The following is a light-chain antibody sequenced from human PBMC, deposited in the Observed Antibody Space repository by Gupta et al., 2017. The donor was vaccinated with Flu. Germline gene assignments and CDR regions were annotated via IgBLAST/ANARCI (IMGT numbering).Light chain of an antibody. CDR2: MVS. Sequence: GAHGKPASTSGRASQSRVYSDGNTVLKWFHQRPGQSPRRLMYMVSHRDSAVPDRISGSGSGTDFTLKIIRVEAEDDGVYFCRQGAHYPRAFGEGTKVEIK. CDR3: RQGAHYPRA. CDR1: QSRVYSDGNTV. J-gene: IGKJ1*01. V-gene: IGKV2-30*01.